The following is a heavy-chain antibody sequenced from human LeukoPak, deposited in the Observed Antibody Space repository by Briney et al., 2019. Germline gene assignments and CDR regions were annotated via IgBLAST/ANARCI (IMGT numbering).Heavy chain of an antibody. Sequence: PGGSLRLSCAASGFTFSSYWMTWVRQAPGKGLEWVANIKRDGSEKYHVDSVKGRFTISRDNAKNSLYLQMNSLRAEDTAMYYCARYDYSDYGIAYWGQGTLVTVSS. D-gene: IGHD4-11*01. CDR1: GFTFSSYW. V-gene: IGHV3-7*01. J-gene: IGHJ4*02. CDR2: IKRDGSEK. CDR3: ARYDYSDYGIAY.